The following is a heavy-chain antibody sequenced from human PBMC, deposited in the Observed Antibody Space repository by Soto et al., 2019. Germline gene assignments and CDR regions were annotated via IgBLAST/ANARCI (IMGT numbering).Heavy chain of an antibody. Sequence: LVNPTQTLTLTCSVSGFSLSARGVGVGWIRQPPGKALEWLAIIYWNDDKLYSPSLKSRLTITKDTAENQVVLTMTNMDPVDTATYFCAHSPWGAAPDYWGQGTVVTVSS. CDR3: AHSPWGAAPDY. CDR2: IYWNDDK. CDR1: GFSLSARGVG. J-gene: IGHJ4*02. V-gene: IGHV2-5*01. D-gene: IGHD3-16*01.